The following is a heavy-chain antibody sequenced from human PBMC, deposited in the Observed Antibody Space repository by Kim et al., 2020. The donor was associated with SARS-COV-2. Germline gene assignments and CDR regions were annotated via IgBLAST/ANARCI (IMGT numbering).Heavy chain of an antibody. V-gene: IGHV4-39*01. CDR3: AAQGRDSGGYRNWYFDL. CDR1: GGSTSSSDYY. D-gene: IGHD3-22*01. CDR2: IYYIGTT. Sequence: SETLSLTCIVSGGSTSSSDYYWSWVRQPPGKELEFIGSIYYIGTTYYNPSLKSRVAMSVDTSKNQFSLKLTSVTAADTAIYYCAAQGRDSGGYRNWYFDLWGRGTLVTVSS. J-gene: IGHJ2*01.